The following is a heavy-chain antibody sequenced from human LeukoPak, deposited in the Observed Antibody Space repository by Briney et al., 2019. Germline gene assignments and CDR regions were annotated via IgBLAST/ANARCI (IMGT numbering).Heavy chain of an antibody. CDR3: ARRHSYGVKLLHY. D-gene: IGHD5-18*01. J-gene: IGHJ4*02. CDR2: IYYSGST. V-gene: IGHV4-39*01. Sequence: PSVTLSLTCTVSAGSISSSSYYWRWIRQPPGKGLERIGSIYYSGSTHYNPSLDTRATISVVTSTNLFSLNLSSVNAADTAVYYCARRHSYGVKLLHYWGQGTVVTVSS. CDR1: AGSISSSSYY.